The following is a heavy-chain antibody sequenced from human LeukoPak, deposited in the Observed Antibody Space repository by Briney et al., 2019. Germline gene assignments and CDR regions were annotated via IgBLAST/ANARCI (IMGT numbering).Heavy chain of an antibody. CDR3: ARDLSSTAHWELDY. J-gene: IGHJ4*02. V-gene: IGHV1-2*06. CDR2: INSNGGDT. CDR1: GYIFTDYY. Sequence: ASVKVSCQPSGYIFTDYYIHWVRQAPGQGPEWMGRINSNGGDTMYAQNFLDRVTMTRDTSVDTAYMELNRLTSDDTAVYYCARDLSSTAHWELDYWGQGTLVTVSS. D-gene: IGHD1-26*01.